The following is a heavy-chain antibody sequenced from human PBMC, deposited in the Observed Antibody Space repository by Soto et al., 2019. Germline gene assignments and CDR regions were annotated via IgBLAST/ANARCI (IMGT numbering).Heavy chain of an antibody. V-gene: IGHV4-30-4*01. Sequence: QVQLQEAGPGLVKPSQTLSLTYIVSGGSISSGNHFWSWIRQPPGKGLEWIGYIFYSGTAHYNSSLKSRVTISIDTSKNQFSLNLSSVTAADTAMYYCAREVITPVHQGADDAFDLWGQGTLVIVSS. CDR1: GGSISSGNHF. D-gene: IGHD2-15*01. J-gene: IGHJ3*01. CDR3: AREVITPVHQGADDAFDL. CDR2: IFYSGTA.